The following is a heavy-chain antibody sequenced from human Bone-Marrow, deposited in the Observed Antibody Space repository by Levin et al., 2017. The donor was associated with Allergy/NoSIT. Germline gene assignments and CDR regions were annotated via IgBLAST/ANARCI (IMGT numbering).Heavy chain of an antibody. CDR2: IYYSGST. CDR1: GASISSFY. CDR3: ARQAVPAAMNGFDS. J-gene: IGHJ5*01. Sequence: ETLSLTCTVSGASISSFYWSWIRQPPGKGLAWIGYIYYSGSTNYSPSLKSRVSMSADMSRNQVYLTMSSVTAADTAVYYCARQAVPAAMNGFDSWGQGTLVTVSS. V-gene: IGHV4-59*08. D-gene: IGHD2-2*01.